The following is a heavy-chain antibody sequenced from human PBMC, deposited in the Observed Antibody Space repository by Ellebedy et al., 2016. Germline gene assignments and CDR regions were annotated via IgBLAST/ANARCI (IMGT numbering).Heavy chain of an antibody. CDR2: IKEDGSEE. CDR3: ARANYYDSSGYCDAFDM. D-gene: IGHD3-22*01. Sequence: GESLKISCAASGFTLSRHWMSWVRQAPGKGLEWVANIKEDGSEELYVDSVRGRFTISRDTAKNSLYLQMNSLRAEDTAVYFCARANYYDSSGYCDAFDMWGQGTMVTVSS. V-gene: IGHV3-7*03. CDR1: GFTLSRHW. J-gene: IGHJ3*02.